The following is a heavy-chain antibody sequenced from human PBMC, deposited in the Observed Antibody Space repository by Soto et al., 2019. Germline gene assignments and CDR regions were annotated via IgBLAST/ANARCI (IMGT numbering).Heavy chain of an antibody. J-gene: IGHJ4*02. V-gene: IGHV4-34*01. CDR3: ARERADFWSGYYYYFDY. D-gene: IGHD3-3*01. CDR1: GGSFSGYY. Sequence: SETLSLTCAVYGGSFSGYYWSWIRQPPGKGLEWIGEINHSGSTNYNPSLKSRVTISVDTSKNQFSLKLSSVTAADTAVYYCARERADFWSGYYYYFDYWGQGTLVTVSS. CDR2: INHSGST.